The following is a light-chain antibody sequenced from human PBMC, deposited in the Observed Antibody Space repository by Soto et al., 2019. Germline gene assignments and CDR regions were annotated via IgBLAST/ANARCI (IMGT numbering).Light chain of an antibody. V-gene: IGLV2-14*01. J-gene: IGLJ1*01. CDR2: EVS. CDR1: SSDVGAYNY. CDR3: SSYTSSSSYV. Sequence: QSALTQPASVSGSPGQSITISCTGTSSDVGAYNYVSWYQQHPGKAPKLMIYEVSNRPSGVSNRFSGSKSGNTASLTIFGLQAEDDADYYCSSYTSSSSYVFGTGTKVTVL.